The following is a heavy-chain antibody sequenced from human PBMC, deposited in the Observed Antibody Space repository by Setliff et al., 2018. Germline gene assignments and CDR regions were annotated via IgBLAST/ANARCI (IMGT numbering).Heavy chain of an antibody. J-gene: IGHJ4*02. CDR3: TRSRAPRVVLAADFDL. CDR2: INPRTGVT. CDR1: GYTFTGHY. V-gene: IGHV1-2*02. D-gene: IGHD3-16*01. Sequence: GASVKVSCKASGYTFTGHYIHWVRQAPGQGLEWMGWINPRTGVTNYAQVRDRLTVTADTSTKTTYMELRSLTSDDTAVYFCTRSRAPRVVLAADFDLWGQGTLVTVSS.